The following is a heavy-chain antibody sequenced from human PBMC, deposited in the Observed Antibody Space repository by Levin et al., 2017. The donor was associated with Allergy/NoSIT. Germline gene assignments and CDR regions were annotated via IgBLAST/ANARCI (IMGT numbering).Heavy chain of an antibody. V-gene: IGHV1-69*04. J-gene: IGHJ4*02. Sequence: SVKVSCKASGGTFSSYAISWVRQAPGQGLEWMGRIIPILGIANYAQKFQGRVTITADKSTSTAYMELSSLRSEDTAVYYCARVVWGSGSRFDYWGQGTLVTVSS. CDR1: GGTFSSYA. CDR3: ARVVWGSGSRFDY. CDR2: IIPILGIA. D-gene: IGHD3-10*01.